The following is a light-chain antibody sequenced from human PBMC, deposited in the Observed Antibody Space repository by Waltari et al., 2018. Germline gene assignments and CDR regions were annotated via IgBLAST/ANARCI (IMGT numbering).Light chain of an antibody. CDR1: QSISKY. J-gene: IGKJ1*01. Sequence: EIVLTQSPGTLSLSPGERATVSCRASQSISKYLSWYRLKPGQAPRLLIYDASKRDTGIPDRFSASGSGTDFSLTISRLEPEDFAVYYCQHYVRLPVTFGQGTKVEIK. CDR3: QHYVRLPVT. CDR2: DAS. V-gene: IGKV3-20*01.